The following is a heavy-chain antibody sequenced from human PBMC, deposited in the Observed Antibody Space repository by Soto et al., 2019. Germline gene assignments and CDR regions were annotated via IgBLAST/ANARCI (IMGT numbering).Heavy chain of an antibody. J-gene: IGHJ4*02. Sequence: SCAASGFILTSYWMTWVRQAPGKGLEWVAIIKQDGSEKYYADSVKGRSTISRDSAKNSLNLQMNSLRAEDTAVYYCARDSTYCGDDCYTGWAFDYWGQGILVTVSS. V-gene: IGHV3-7*03. D-gene: IGHD2-21*02. CDR2: IKQDGSEK. CDR3: ARDSTYCGDDCYTGWAFDY. CDR1: GFILTSYW.